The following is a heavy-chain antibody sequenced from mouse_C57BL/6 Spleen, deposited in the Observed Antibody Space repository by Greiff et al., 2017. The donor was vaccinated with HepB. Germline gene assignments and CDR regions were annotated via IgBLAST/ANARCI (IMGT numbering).Heavy chain of an antibody. J-gene: IGHJ2*01. CDR3: ARHGDYYGSLYYFDY. V-gene: IGHV1-62-2*01. CDR2: FYPGSGSI. CDR1: GYTFTEYT. D-gene: IGHD1-1*01. Sequence: VQVVESGAELVKPGASVKLSCKASGYTFTEYTIHWVKQRSGQGLEWIGWFYPGSGSIKYNEKFKDKATLTADKSSSTVYMELSRLTSEDSAVYFCARHGDYYGSLYYFDYWGQGTTLTVSS.